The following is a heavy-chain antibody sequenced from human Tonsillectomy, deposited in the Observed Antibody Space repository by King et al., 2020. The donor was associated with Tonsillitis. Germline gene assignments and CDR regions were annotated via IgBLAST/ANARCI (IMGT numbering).Heavy chain of an antibody. CDR1: GYTFTGYF. CDR3: AKSGSSVELDY. J-gene: IGHJ4*02. Sequence: QLVQSGAEVKKPGASVKVSCKASGYTFTGYFMHWVRQAPGQGLEWMGWINPNSGDTNYPQTFQGRVTMSRDTSISTAYMELSRLRSDDTAVYFCAKSGSSVELDYWGQGTLVTVSS. CDR2: INPNSGDT. V-gene: IGHV1-2*02. D-gene: IGHD1-26*01.